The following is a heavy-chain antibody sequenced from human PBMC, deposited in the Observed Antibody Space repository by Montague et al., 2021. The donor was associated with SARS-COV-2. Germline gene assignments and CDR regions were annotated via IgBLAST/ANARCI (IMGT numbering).Heavy chain of an antibody. V-gene: IGHV4-34*01. J-gene: IGHJ4*02. CDR3: ARGLRGHCIRPCYDL. Sequence: SETLSLTCADYGESFSSDDCSWIRQPPGKGLEWIGEMSHSGNTKYKPSLKSRVYMSLDTSRTEFSLKLTSVAAADTAVDYCARGLRGHCIRPCYDLWGQGTLVTVSS. CDR2: MSHSGNT. CDR1: GESFSSDD. D-gene: IGHD2-2*01.